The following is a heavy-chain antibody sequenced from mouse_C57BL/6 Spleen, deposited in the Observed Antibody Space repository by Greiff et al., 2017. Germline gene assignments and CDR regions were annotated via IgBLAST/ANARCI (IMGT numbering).Heavy chain of an antibody. D-gene: IGHD3-2*02. J-gene: IGHJ4*01. V-gene: IGHV1-69*01. CDR2: IDPSDGYT. CDR1: GYTFTSYW. CDR3: ARSAQATYARDY. Sequence: VQLQQPGAELVMPGASVKLSCKASGYTFTSYWMHWVKQRPGQGLEWIGEIDPSDGYTNYNQKFKGKSTLTVDKSSSTAYMQLSILTSEDSAIYYCARSAQATYARDYWGQGTSVTVSS.